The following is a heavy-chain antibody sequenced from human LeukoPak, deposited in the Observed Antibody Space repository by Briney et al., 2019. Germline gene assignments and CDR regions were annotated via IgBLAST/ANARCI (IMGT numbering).Heavy chain of an antibody. CDR1: GYSISSGYY. Sequence: SETLSLTCTVSGYSISSGYYWGWVRQPPGKGLEWIGSIYHSRSTYYNPSLKSRVTISVDTSKNQFSLKLSSVTAADTAVYYCARVDGDLDYWGQGTLVTVSS. CDR2: IYHSRST. J-gene: IGHJ4*02. V-gene: IGHV4-38-2*02. D-gene: IGHD4-17*01. CDR3: ARVDGDLDY.